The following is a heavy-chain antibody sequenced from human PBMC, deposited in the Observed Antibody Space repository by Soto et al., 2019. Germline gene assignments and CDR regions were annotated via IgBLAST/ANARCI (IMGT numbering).Heavy chain of an antibody. J-gene: IGHJ4*02. V-gene: IGHV1-2*02. CDR2: INPISGGT. D-gene: IGHD2-2*03. CDR1: GYTFTDYY. CDR3: ARDSVGYCSRTRCYRQGHLAY. Sequence: ASVKVSCKASGYTFTDYYIHWVRQAPGQGLEWMAWINPISGGTNYAQKFQGRVTMTRDTSITTTYMELSRLTSDDTAVYYCARDSVGYCSRTRCYRQGHLAYWGQGALVTVSS.